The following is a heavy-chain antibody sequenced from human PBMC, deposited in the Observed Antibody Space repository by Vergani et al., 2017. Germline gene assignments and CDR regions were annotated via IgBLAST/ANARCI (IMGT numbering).Heavy chain of an antibody. CDR3: ARGGSVWSDRHDGGY. CDR1: GFTFSSYS. Sequence: EVQLVESGGGLVQPGGSLRLSCAASGFTFSSYSMNWVRQAPGKGLEWVSYISSSSSTIYYADSVKGRFTISRDNAKNSLYLQMNSLRAEDTAVYYCARGGSVWSDRHDGGYWGQGTLVTVSS. CDR2: ISSSSSTI. V-gene: IGHV3-48*01. J-gene: IGHJ4*02. D-gene: IGHD6-19*01.